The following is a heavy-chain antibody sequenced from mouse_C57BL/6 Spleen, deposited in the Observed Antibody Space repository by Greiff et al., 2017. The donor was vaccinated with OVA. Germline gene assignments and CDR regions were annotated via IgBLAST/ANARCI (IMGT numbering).Heavy chain of an antibody. CDR2: IWTGGGT. Sequence: QVQLKQSGPGLVAPSQSLSITCTVSGFSLTSYAISWVRQPPGKGLEWLGVIWTGGGTNYNSALKSRLSISKDNSKSQVFLKMNSLQTDDTARYYCARNKGTLRDYAMDYWGQGTSVTVSS. V-gene: IGHV2-9-1*01. J-gene: IGHJ4*01. CDR1: GFSLTSYA. CDR3: ARNKGTLRDYAMDY. D-gene: IGHD3-2*02.